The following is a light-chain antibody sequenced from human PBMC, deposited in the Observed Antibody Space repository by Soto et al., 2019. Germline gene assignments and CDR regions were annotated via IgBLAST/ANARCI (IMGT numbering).Light chain of an antibody. CDR1: QSVSTN. CDR2: SAS. J-gene: IGKJ1*01. Sequence: ETVMTQSPATLSLSPGERATLSCRASQSVSTNLVWYQQRPGQAPRLLIYSASIRATGIPARFSGSGSETEFTLTIRSLQSEDSALYYCQQYKNWPLWTFGQGTEEEV. CDR3: QQYKNWPLWT. V-gene: IGKV3-15*01.